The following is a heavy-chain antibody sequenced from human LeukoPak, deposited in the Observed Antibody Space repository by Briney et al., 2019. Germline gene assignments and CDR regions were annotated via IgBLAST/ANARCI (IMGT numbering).Heavy chain of an antibody. J-gene: IGHJ4*02. D-gene: IGHD1-26*01. Sequence: GGSLRLSCAASGFTFSSYAMHWVRQAPGKRLEWVAVISYDGSNKYYADSVKGRFTISRDNSKNTLYLQMNSLRAEDTAVYYCAKDATSSGSYAPYFDYWGQGTLVTVSS. V-gene: IGHV3-30*04. CDR3: AKDATSSGSYAPYFDY. CDR2: ISYDGSNK. CDR1: GFTFSSYA.